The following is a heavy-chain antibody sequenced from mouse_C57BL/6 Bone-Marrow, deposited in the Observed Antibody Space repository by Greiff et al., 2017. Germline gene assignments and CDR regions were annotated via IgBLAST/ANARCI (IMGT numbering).Heavy chain of an antibody. CDR2: IYPGSGNT. D-gene: IGHD2-3*01. CDR3: AGSVRWTGFAY. J-gene: IGHJ3*01. Sequence: QVQLQQSGAELVRPGASVKLSCKASGYTFTDYYINWVKQRPGQGLEWIARIYPGSGNTYYNEKFKGKATLTAEKSSSTAYMQLSSLTSEDSAVYFCAGSVRWTGFAYWGRGTLVTVSA. CDR1: GYTFTDYY. V-gene: IGHV1-76*01.